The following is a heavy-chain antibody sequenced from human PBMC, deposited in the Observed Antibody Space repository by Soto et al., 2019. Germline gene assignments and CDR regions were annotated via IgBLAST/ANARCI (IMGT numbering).Heavy chain of an antibody. CDR1: GGSFSGYY. CDR2: INHSGST. CDR3: ATGRRYYDFWSGYYPRYNWFDP. D-gene: IGHD3-3*01. V-gene: IGHV4-34*01. Sequence: SETLSLTCAVYGGSFSGYYWSWICQPQGKGLEWIGEINHSGSTNYNPSLKSRVTISVDTSKNQFSLKLSSVTAADTAVYYCATGRRYYDFWSGYYPRYNWFDPWGQGTLVTVSS. J-gene: IGHJ5*02.